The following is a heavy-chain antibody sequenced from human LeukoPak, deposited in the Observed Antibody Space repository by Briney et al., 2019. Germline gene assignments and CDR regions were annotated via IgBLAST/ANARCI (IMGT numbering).Heavy chain of an antibody. CDR3: ARDMSPNFYGDYVFDY. D-gene: IGHD4-17*01. V-gene: IGHV3-30*04. Sequence: GGSLRLSCAASGFTFSSYAMHRVRQAPGKGLEWVAVISYDGSNKYYADSVKGRFTISRDNSKNTLYLQMNSLRAEDTAVYYCARDMSPNFYGDYVFDYWGQGTLVTVSS. J-gene: IGHJ4*02. CDR2: ISYDGSNK. CDR1: GFTFSSYA.